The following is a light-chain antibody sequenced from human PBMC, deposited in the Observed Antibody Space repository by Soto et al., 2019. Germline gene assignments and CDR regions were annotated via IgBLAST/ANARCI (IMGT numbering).Light chain of an antibody. CDR3: QQSYSTPLS. V-gene: IGKV1-39*01. CDR1: QSNSSY. Sequence: DIQMTQSPSSLSASVGDRVTITCRASQSNSSYLNWYQQKPGKAPKLLIYAAASLQSGVPSRFSGSRSGTDFTLTIISLQPEDFATYYCQQSYSTPLSCGGGTKVEIK. J-gene: IGKJ4*01. CDR2: AAA.